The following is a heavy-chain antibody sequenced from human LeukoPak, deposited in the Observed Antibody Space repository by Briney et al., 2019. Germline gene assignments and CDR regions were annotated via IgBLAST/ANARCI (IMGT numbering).Heavy chain of an antibody. CDR3: AKVSDSSGWSFDAFDI. V-gene: IGHV3-23*01. D-gene: IGHD6-19*01. CDR1: GFTFSSYA. Sequence: GGSLRLSCAASGFTFSSYAMSWVRQAPGKGLEWVSAISGSGGSTYYADSVKGQFTISRDNSKNTLYLQMNSLRAEDTAVYYCAKVSDSSGWSFDAFDIWGQGTMVTVSS. CDR2: ISGSGGST. J-gene: IGHJ3*02.